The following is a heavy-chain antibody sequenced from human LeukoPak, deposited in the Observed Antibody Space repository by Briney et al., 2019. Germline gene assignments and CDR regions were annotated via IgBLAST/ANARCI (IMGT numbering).Heavy chain of an antibody. D-gene: IGHD3-10*01. CDR3: AKNMGYFGELIE. J-gene: IGHJ4*02. CDR1: GFTFDDYA. V-gene: IGHV3-30*18. CDR2: MSYDGNNR. Sequence: GRSLRLSCAASGFTFDDYAMHWVRQAPGKGLEWMALMSYDGNNRDYADSVKGRFTISRDNSKNTLYLQMNSLRVEDTAVYYCAKNMGYFGELIEWGQGTLVTVSS.